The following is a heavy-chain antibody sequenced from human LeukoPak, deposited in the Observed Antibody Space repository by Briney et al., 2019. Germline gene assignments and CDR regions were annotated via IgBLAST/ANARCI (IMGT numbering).Heavy chain of an antibody. J-gene: IGHJ5*02. V-gene: IGHV4-59*01. CDR2: IYYSGGT. CDR1: GGSISSYY. CDR3: ARGSSFDP. Sequence: SETLSLTCTVSGGSISSYYWSWIRQPPGKGLEWIGYIYYSGGTNYNPSLKSRVTISVDTSKNQFSLKLSSVTAADTAVYYCARGSSFDPWGQGTLVTVSS.